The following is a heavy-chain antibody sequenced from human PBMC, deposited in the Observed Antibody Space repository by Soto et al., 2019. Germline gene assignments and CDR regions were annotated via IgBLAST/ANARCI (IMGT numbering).Heavy chain of an antibody. CDR3: ARDVRYCSGGSCYYYYGMDV. J-gene: IGHJ6*02. CDR2: IYYSGST. CDR1: GGSISSGDYY. V-gene: IGHV4-30-4*01. D-gene: IGHD2-15*01. Sequence: QVQLQESGPGLVKPSQTLSLTCTVSGGSISSGDYYWSWIRQPPGKGLEWIGYIYYSGSTYYNPSLKSRVTISVDTSKNQFSLKLSSVTAADTAVYYCARDVRYCSGGSCYYYYGMDVWGQGTTITVSS.